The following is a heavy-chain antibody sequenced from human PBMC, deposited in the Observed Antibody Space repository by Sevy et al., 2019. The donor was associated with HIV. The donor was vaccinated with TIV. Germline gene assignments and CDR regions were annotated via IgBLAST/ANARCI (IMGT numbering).Heavy chain of an antibody. J-gene: IGHJ4*02. D-gene: IGHD5-18*01. Sequence: GGSLRLSCTASGFTFSDYYMSWIRQAPGKGMEWVSYISTSSSYTSYPDSVKGELTSSRDNAKNSLYLQMNSLRVEDTAVYYCARVSYNYGQKYFDYWGQGTLVTVSS. CDR2: ISTSSSYT. CDR1: GFTFSDYY. V-gene: IGHV3-11*06. CDR3: ARVSYNYGQKYFDY.